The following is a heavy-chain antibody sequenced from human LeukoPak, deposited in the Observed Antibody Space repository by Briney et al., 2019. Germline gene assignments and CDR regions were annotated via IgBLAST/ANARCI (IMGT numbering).Heavy chain of an antibody. J-gene: IGHJ6*02. CDR1: GFTFNTYS. CDR3: ARDLPPTGTTYYYGMDV. V-gene: IGHV3-30-3*01. CDR2: ISYGGSTT. D-gene: IGHD4-17*01. Sequence: GGSLRLSCAASGFTFNTYSMHWVRQAPGKGLEWVAVISYGGSTTYYADYMKGRFTISRDNSKNTLYLQMNSLRAEDTAVYYCARDLPPTGTTYYYGMDVWGQGTTVTVSS.